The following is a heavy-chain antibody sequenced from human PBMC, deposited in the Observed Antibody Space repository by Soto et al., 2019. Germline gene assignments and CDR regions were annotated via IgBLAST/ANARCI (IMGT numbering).Heavy chain of an antibody. CDR2: IKQDGSEK. CDR3: AKDRLAGTSLFPFDY. CDR1: GFTFSSYW. V-gene: IGHV3-7*03. J-gene: IGHJ4*02. D-gene: IGHD1-1*01. Sequence: PGGSLRLSCAASGFTFSSYWMSWVRQAPGKGLEWVANIKQDGSEKYYVDSVKGRFTISRDNAKNSLYLQMNSLRAEDTAVYYCAKDRLAGTSLFPFDYWGQGTLVTVSS.